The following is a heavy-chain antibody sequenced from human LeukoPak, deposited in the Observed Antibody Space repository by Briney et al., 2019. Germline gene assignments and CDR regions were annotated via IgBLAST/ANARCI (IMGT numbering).Heavy chain of an antibody. V-gene: IGHV4-59*01. CDR3: GRALNDGDHDY. D-gene: IGHD4-17*01. J-gene: IGHJ4*02. CDR1: GGSISSYY. Sequence: SQTLSLTCAVSGGSISSYYSSWIWHRPRKGQECVWYIYYSGSTNYNPSLTRRVTISVGTSTNSFYLKLTSLTAADPSVYLRGRALNDGDHDYRGQGTLVTVSS. CDR2: IYYSGST.